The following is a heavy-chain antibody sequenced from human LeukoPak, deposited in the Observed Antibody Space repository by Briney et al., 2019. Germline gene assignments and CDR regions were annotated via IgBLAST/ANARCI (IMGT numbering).Heavy chain of an antibody. V-gene: IGHV3-21*01. Sequence: GGSLRLSCAASGFTFSSYSMNWVRQAPGKGLEWVSSISSSSSYIYYADSVKGRFTISRDNAKNSLYLQMNSLRAEDTAVYYCARDWDGSYFPLADYWGQGTLVTVSS. CDR1: GFTFSSYS. D-gene: IGHD1-26*01. CDR3: ARDWDGSYFPLADY. J-gene: IGHJ4*02. CDR2: ISSSSSYI.